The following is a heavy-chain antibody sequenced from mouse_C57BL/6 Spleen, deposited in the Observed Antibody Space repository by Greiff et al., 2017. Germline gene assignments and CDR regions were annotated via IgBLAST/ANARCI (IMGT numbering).Heavy chain of an antibody. CDR2: IYPRSGNT. CDR1: GYTFTSYG. CDR3: ARQEPPDGNAFAY. Sequence: QVQLQQSGAELARPGASVKLSCKASGYTFTSYGISWVKQRTGQGLEWIGEIYPRSGNTYYNEKFKGKATLTADKSSSTAYMELRSLPSEDSAVYFCARQEPPDGNAFAYWGQGTLVTVSA. V-gene: IGHV1-81*01. J-gene: IGHJ3*01.